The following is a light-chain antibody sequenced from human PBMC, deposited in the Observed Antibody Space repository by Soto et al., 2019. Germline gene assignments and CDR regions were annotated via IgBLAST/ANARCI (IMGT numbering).Light chain of an antibody. CDR2: EVS. J-gene: IGLJ1*01. CDR1: SSDVGGYDY. V-gene: IGLV2-14*01. Sequence: QSAITQPASLSGSPGQSITISCTGTSSDVGGYDYASWYQLHPGKAPKLMVFEVSNRPSGVSYRFSGSKSGNTASLTISGLQAEDEADYFCSSYSISTAYLFGTGTRSPS. CDR3: SSYSISTAYL.